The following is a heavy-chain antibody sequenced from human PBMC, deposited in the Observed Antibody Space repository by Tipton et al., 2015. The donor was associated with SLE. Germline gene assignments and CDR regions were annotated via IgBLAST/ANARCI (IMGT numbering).Heavy chain of an antibody. D-gene: IGHD3-3*01. CDR2: IHYSGGT. CDR3: ASLDFWSGYWGFQH. V-gene: IGHV4-38-2*02. CDR1: GYSISSGYY. J-gene: IGHJ1*01. Sequence: LRLSCTVSGYSISSGYYWGWIRQPPGKGLEWIGSIHYSGGTYYNPSLKSRGTISVDTSKNQFSLKLTSMTAADTAVYYCASLDFWSGYWGFQHWGQGTLVTVSS.